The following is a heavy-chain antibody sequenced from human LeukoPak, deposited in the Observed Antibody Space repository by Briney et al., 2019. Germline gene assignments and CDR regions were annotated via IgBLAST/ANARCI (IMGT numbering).Heavy chain of an antibody. J-gene: IGHJ4*02. CDR1: GFTFSSYA. V-gene: IGHV3-23*01. CDR3: TKEITMIVVARAPDY. D-gene: IGHD3-22*01. Sequence: GGSLRLSCAAPGFTFSSYAMSWVRQAPGKGLEWVSAISGSGGSTYYADSVKGRFTISRDNSENTLYLQMNSLRAEDTAVYYCTKEITMIVVARAPDYWGQGTLVTVSS. CDR2: ISGSGGST.